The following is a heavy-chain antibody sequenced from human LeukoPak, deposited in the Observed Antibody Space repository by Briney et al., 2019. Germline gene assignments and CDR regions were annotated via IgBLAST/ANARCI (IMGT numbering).Heavy chain of an antibody. CDR3: AREKDY. J-gene: IGHJ4*02. V-gene: IGHV3-13*04. Sequence: GGSLRLSCAASGFTFSHYDMHLVRQPTGKGLEWVSSIGTVGDTYYPGSVRGRFTISRENAKNSLYLQMNSLRAEDTAVYYCAREKDYWGQGTLVTVSS. CDR2: IGTVGDT. CDR1: GFTFSHYD.